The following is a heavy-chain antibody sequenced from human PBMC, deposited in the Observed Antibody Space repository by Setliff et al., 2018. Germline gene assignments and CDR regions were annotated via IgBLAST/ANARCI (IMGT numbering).Heavy chain of an antibody. CDR2: LSTGGGT. D-gene: IGHD5-12*01. Sequence: LSLTCTVSGGSILNSYYWSWIRQPAGKGLEWIGRLSTGGGTNYNPSLKSRVTVSLDTSKNQFSLKLTSVTAADTAVYFCARDQWVRSPPLHFSYSMDVWGQGTTVTVSS. CDR1: GGSILNSYY. J-gene: IGHJ6*02. CDR3: ARDQWVRSPPLHFSYSMDV. V-gene: IGHV4-4*07.